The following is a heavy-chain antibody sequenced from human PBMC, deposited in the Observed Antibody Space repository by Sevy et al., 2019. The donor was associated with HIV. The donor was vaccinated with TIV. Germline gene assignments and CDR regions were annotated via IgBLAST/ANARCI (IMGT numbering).Heavy chain of an antibody. V-gene: IGHV3-30-3*01. D-gene: IGHD3-10*01. CDR1: GFTFSDYA. J-gene: IGHJ4*02. CDR2: ITSDGANK. CDR3: AREGLNYYGSRSFYNLAH. Sequence: GGSLRLSCKASGFTFSDYAMHWVRQAPGKGLEWLAVITSDGANKYYADYVRGRLTLSRDNSKNTVYLQLNNLRSEDTAVYYCAREGLNYYGSRSFYNLAHWGRGTLVTVSS.